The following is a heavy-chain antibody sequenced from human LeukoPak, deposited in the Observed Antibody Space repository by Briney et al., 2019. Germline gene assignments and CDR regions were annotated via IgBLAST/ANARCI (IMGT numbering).Heavy chain of an antibody. CDR1: RFTFSSYA. CDR3: GKDLVSHDYGGNDAFDI. V-gene: IGHV3-23*01. J-gene: IGHJ3*02. Sequence: PGGSLRLSCAASRFTFSSYAMNWVRQAPGKGLEWVSSINGRGSSTYYADSVRGRFTISRDNSKNTLFLQMNSLRAEDTAIYYCGKDLVSHDYGGNDAFDIWGQGTMVTVSS. CDR2: INGRGSST. D-gene: IGHD4-23*01.